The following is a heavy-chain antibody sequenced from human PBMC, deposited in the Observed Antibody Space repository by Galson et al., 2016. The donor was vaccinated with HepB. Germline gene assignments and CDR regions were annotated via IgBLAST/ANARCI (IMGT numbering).Heavy chain of an antibody. CDR2: IVVASDKT. J-gene: IGHJ4*02. CDR1: TFSRSV. Sequence: TFSRSVVQWARQARGQRREWIGWIVVASDKTNYAQKLQERVTITRDMSTSTAYMELSSLRSEDTAVYYCAAGYSSSSLLYWGQGSLVTVSS. CDR3: AAGYSSSSLLY. D-gene: IGHD6-13*01. V-gene: IGHV1-58*01.